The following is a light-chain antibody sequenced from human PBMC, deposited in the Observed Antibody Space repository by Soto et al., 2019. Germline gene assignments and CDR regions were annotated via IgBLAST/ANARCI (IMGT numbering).Light chain of an antibody. J-gene: IGKJ1*01. CDR3: QQYNTYLWT. Sequence: DIQMTQSPSTLSGSVGDRVTITCRASQTISSWLAWYQQKPGKAPKLLIYKASTLESGVPSRFSGSGSGTEFTLTIRSLQPDDFATYYCQQYNTYLWTFGQGTK. V-gene: IGKV1-5*03. CDR1: QTISSW. CDR2: KAS.